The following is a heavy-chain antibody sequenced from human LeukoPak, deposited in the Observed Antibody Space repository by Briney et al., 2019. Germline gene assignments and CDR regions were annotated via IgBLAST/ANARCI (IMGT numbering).Heavy chain of an antibody. CDR2: ISSSSSYI. CDR1: GFTFSSYS. Sequence: GGSLRLSCAASGFTFSSYSMNWVRQAPGKGLEWVSSISSSSSYIYYADSVKGRFTISRDNAKNSLYLQMNSLRAEDTAVYYCARDFWSGFGSGPAVPIDYWGQGTLVTVSS. D-gene: IGHD3-3*01. CDR3: ARDFWSGFGSGPAVPIDY. V-gene: IGHV3-21*01. J-gene: IGHJ4*02.